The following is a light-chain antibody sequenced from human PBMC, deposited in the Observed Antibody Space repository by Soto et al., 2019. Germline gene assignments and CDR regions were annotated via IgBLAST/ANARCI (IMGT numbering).Light chain of an antibody. CDR2: DVT. CDR1: SSDIGGYNS. CDR3: AAWDDSLTGPV. V-gene: IGLV2-8*01. Sequence: QSVLTQSPSASGSPGQSVTISCTGTSSDIGGYNSVSWYQQHPGKAPKVMIYDVTKRPSGVPDRFSGSKSGNTASLTVSALQAEDEADYYCAAWDDSLTGPVFGTGTKVTVL. J-gene: IGLJ1*01.